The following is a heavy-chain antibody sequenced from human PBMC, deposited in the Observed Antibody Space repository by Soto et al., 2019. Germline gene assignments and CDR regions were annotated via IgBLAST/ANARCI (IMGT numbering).Heavy chain of an antibody. V-gene: IGHV4-31*03. D-gene: IGHD6-13*01. J-gene: IGHJ4*02. Sequence: QVQLQESGPGLVKPSQTLSLTCTVSGGSISTGGYYWSWIRQHPGKGLEWIGYIYYSGSTYYNPSLQSRVTISVDTSKNQFSLKLSSVTAADTAVYYCARGSDSSSWHGISDYWGQGTLVTVSS. CDR2: IYYSGST. CDR3: ARGSDSSSWHGISDY. CDR1: GGSISTGGYY.